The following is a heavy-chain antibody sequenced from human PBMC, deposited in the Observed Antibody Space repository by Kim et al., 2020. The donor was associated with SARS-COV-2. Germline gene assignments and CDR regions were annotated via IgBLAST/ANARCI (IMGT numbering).Heavy chain of an antibody. J-gene: IGHJ5*02. V-gene: IGHV3-23*01. CDR1: GFTFSTYA. Sequence: GGSLRLSCAASGFTFSTYAMSWVRQAPGKGLEWVSAISNSAGEIYYAGSVKGRFTTSRDNSKNTLHLQMNSLRAEDTAVYYCVIHGEYYDSSGLGWFDPRGQGTLVTVSS. D-gene: IGHD3-22*01. CDR2: ISNSAGEI. CDR3: VIHGEYYDSSGLGWFDP.